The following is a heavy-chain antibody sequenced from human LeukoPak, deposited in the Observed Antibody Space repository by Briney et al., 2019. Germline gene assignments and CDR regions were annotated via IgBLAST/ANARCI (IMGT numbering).Heavy chain of an antibody. Sequence: SETLSLTCTVSGGSISSYYWSWIRQPPGKELEWIGYIYYSGSTNYNPSLKSRVTISVDTSKNQFSLKLSSVTAADTAVYYCASGQQLAYFDYWGQGTLVTVSS. D-gene: IGHD6-13*01. J-gene: IGHJ4*02. CDR2: IYYSGST. CDR1: GGSISSYY. V-gene: IGHV4-59*01. CDR3: ASGQQLAYFDY.